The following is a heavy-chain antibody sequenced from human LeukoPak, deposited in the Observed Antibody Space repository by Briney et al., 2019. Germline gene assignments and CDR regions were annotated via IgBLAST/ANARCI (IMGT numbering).Heavy chain of an antibody. CDR1: GFTFSSLW. CDR2: INQDGGTT. J-gene: IGHJ6*03. V-gene: IGHV3-7*01. Sequence: GGSLRLSCAASGFTFSSLWMSWVRQAPGRGPEWVANINQDGGTTYYVASVKGRFTISRDNAKNSLSLQVSSLRAEDTAVYYCTKDRQGPNQYHMDVWGKGTTVTVSS. CDR3: TKDRQGPNQYHMDV.